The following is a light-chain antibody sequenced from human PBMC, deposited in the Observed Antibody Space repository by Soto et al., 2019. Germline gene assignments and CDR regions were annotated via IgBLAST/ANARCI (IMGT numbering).Light chain of an antibody. CDR2: GAS. J-gene: IGKJ1*01. CDR3: QQYNNWPWT. CDR1: QGIVTY. V-gene: IGKV1-27*01. Sequence: IQMTQSPSSLSASVGDRITITCRASQGIVTYLAWYQQKPGKVPNLLIFGASTLYSGVSSRFSGSGSGTEFTLTISSLQSEDFAVYYCQQYNNWPWTFGQGTKVDIK.